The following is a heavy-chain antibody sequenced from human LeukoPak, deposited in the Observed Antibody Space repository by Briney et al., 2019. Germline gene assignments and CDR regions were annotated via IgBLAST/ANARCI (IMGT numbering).Heavy chain of an antibody. CDR3: ARDAEPPDLDYDILTGYNYFDY. D-gene: IGHD3-9*01. CDR1: GFTFSSYA. J-gene: IGHJ4*02. V-gene: IGHV3-30-3*01. Sequence: PGRSLRLSCAASGFTFSSYAMHWVRQAPGKGLEWVAVISYDGSNKYYADSVKGRFTISRDNAKNSLYLQMNSLRAEDTAVYYCARDAEPPDLDYDILTGYNYFDYWGQGTLVTVSS. CDR2: ISYDGSNK.